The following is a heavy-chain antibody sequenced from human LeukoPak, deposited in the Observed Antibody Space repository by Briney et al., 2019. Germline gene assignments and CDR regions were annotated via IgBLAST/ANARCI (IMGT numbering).Heavy chain of an antibody. CDR3: ARADSAGTPAFDI. CDR2: INPNSGGT. D-gene: IGHD6-19*01. J-gene: IGHJ3*02. Sequence: SSVKVSCKASEYTFTGYYMHWVRQAPGQGLEWMGWINPNSGGTNYAQKFQGRVTMTRDTSISTAYMELSRLRSDDTAVYYCARADSAGTPAFDIWGQGTMVTVSS. V-gene: IGHV1-2*02. CDR1: EYTFTGYY.